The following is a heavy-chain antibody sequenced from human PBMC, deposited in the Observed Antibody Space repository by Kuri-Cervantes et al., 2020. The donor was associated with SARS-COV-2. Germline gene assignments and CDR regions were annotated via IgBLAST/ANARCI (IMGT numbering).Heavy chain of an antibody. D-gene: IGHD3-3*01. V-gene: IGHV4-38-2*01. CDR1: GYSISSGYY. Sequence: SQTLSLTCAVSGYSISSGYYWGWIRQPPGKGLEWIGSIYHSGSTYYNPSLKSRVTISVDRSKNQFSLKLSSVTAADTAVYYCARGKITIFGEKSFDIWGQGTMVTVSS. CDR2: IYHSGST. J-gene: IGHJ3*02. CDR3: ARGKITIFGEKSFDI.